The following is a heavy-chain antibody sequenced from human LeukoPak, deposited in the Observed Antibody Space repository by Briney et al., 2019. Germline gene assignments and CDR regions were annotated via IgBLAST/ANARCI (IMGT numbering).Heavy chain of an antibody. CDR3: ARGLGGNSAAFDI. CDR1: GFTFRSYG. Sequence: GRSLRLSCAASGFTFRSYGMHWVRQAPGKGPEWVAVIWYDGSKKYYADSVKGRSTISRDNSKNTLYLQMNSLRAEDTAVYYCARGLGGNSAAFDIWGQGTMVTVSS. CDR2: IWYDGSKK. V-gene: IGHV3-33*01. D-gene: IGHD4-23*01. J-gene: IGHJ3*02.